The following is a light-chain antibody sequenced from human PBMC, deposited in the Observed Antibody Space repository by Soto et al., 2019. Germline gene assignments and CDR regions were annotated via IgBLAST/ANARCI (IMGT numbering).Light chain of an antibody. Sequence: QSVLTQPPSVSGAPGQRVTISCTGGLSNIGSGYEVNWYQQLPGTAPKLLISGNTNRPSGVPDRFSGSRSGTSASLAITGLQAEDEADYFCQSYDSILHVVSGGGTKVTVL. CDR1: LSNIGSGYE. J-gene: IGLJ2*01. CDR3: QSYDSILHVV. CDR2: GNT. V-gene: IGLV1-40*01.